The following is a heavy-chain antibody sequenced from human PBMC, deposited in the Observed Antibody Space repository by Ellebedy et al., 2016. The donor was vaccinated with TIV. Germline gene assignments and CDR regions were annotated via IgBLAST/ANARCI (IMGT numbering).Heavy chain of an antibody. CDR2: FSHRGDI. CDR1: GGSIGTYY. Sequence: SETLSLTXTVSGGSIGTYYWSWIRQPPGKGLEWIGYFSHRGDINYSPSLKSRVTISVDTSKNQFSLRLTSVTAADTAVYYCARDAPWGGGVDYWGQGTLVTVSS. V-gene: IGHV4-59*01. J-gene: IGHJ4*02. CDR3: ARDAPWGGGVDY. D-gene: IGHD7-27*01.